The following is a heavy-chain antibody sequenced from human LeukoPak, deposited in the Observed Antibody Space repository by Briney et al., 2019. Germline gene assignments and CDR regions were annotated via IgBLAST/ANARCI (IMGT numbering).Heavy chain of an antibody. V-gene: IGHV1-8*02. D-gene: IGHD3-16*02. Sequence: TSVKVSCKASGYTFTGYYMHWVRQAPGQGLEWMGWMNPNSGNTGYAQKFQGRVTMTRNTSISTAYMELSSLRSEDTAVYYCARGGHDYVWGSYPEAFDIWGQGTMVTVSS. J-gene: IGHJ3*02. CDR2: MNPNSGNT. CDR3: ARGGHDYVWGSYPEAFDI. CDR1: GYTFTGYY.